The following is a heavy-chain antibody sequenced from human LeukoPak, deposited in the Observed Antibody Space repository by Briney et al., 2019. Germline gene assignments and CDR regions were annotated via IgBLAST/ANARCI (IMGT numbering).Heavy chain of an antibody. D-gene: IGHD2-21*02. CDR2: IYYSGST. Sequence: PSETLSLTCTVSGGSISSYYWSWIRQPPGKGLEWIGYIYYSGSTNYNPSLKSRVTISVDTSKNQFSLKLSSVTAADTAVYYCARTVSPRWNCGGDCYSWYYYYYYMDVWGKGTTVTVSS. CDR1: GGSISSYY. V-gene: IGHV4-59*01. J-gene: IGHJ6*03. CDR3: ARTVSPRWNCGGDCYSWYYYYYYMDV.